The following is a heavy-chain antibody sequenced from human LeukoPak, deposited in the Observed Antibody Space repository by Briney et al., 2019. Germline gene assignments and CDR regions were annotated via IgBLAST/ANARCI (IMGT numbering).Heavy chain of an antibody. CDR2: ISHDGTT. CDR1: DYSIGSGYS. CDR3: ARDLSVYYYYYFDF. V-gene: IGHV4-38-2*02. Sequence: PSETLSLTCTVSDYSIGSGYSWGWIRQPPGKGLEWIATISHDGTTFYNPSLKSRVTMTLDTSRNQFSLRLSSVTAADTAVHYCARDLSVYYYYYFDFWGQGTLVTVSS. J-gene: IGHJ4*02. D-gene: IGHD3-22*01.